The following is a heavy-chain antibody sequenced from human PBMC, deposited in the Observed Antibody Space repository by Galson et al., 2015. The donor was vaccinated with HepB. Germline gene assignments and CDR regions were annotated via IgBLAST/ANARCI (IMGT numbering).Heavy chain of an antibody. CDR3: ARGIWSLAVADYYLDN. V-gene: IGHV1-3*01. Sequence: SVKVSCRASGYTFTNYAIHWVRQAPGQRLEWMGWINAGNGHTKYSQNFQGRVTITRDTPASTAYMELSSLRSEDTAVYYCARGIWSLAVADYYLDNWGQGALVTVSS. CDR1: GYTFTNYA. D-gene: IGHD6-19*01. J-gene: IGHJ4*02. CDR2: INAGNGHT.